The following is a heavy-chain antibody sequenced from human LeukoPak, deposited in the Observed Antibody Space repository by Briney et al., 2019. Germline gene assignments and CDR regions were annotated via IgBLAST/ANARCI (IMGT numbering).Heavy chain of an antibody. CDR2: INHSGST. D-gene: IGHD2-15*01. V-gene: IGHV4-34*01. Sequence: SETLSLTCAVYGGSFSGYYWSWIRQSPGKGLEWIGEINHSGSTNYNPSLKSRVTISVDTSKNQFSLKLSSVTAADTAVYYCARVRCGGSCHFDYWGQGTLVTASS. CDR3: ARVRCGGSCHFDY. J-gene: IGHJ4*02. CDR1: GGSFSGYY.